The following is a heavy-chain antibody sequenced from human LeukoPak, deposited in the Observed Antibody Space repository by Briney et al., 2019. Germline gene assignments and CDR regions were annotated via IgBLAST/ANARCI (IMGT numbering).Heavy chain of an antibody. V-gene: IGHV3-30-3*01. CDR2: ISYDGSNK. D-gene: IGHD1-26*01. Sequence: GSLRLSCAASGFTFSSYAMHWVRQAPGKGLEWVAVISYDGSNKYYADSVKGRFTISRDNSKNTLYLQMNSLRAEDTAVYYCARALRSYSHLIYWGQGTLVTVSS. CDR1: GFTFSSYA. J-gene: IGHJ4*02. CDR3: ARALRSYSHLIY.